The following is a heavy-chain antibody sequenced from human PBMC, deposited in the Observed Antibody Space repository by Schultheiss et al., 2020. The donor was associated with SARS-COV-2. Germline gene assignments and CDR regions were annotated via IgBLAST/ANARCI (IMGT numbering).Heavy chain of an antibody. V-gene: IGHV3-30*01. J-gene: IGHJ2*01. D-gene: IGHD3-10*01. CDR3: ARVVITMVANWYFDL. Sequence: GGSLRLSCAASGFTFSSYAMHWVRQAPGKGLEWVAVISYDGSNKYYADSVKGRFTISRDNSKNTLYLQMNSLRAEDTAVYYCARVVITMVANWYFDLWGRGTLVTVSS. CDR1: GFTFSSYA. CDR2: ISYDGSNK.